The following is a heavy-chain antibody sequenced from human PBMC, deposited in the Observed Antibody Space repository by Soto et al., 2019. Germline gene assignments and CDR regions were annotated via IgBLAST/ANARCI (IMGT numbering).Heavy chain of an antibody. CDR3: VRHLRVVAAGVFDY. V-gene: IGHV4-59*08. CDR2: IYYTGSA. D-gene: IGHD6-13*01. CDR1: GGSISDQY. J-gene: IGHJ4*02. Sequence: PSETLSLTCTVSGGSISDQYWSSIRQPPGKGLEWIGFIYYTGSASYNPSHNSRVTMSVDTSKNQFSLKLSSVTAADTAVYYCVRHLRVVAAGVFDYWGQGALVTVSS.